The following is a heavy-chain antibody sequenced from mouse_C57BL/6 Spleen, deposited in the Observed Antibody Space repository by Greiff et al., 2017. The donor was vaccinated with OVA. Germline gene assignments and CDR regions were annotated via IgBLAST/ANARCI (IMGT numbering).Heavy chain of an antibody. Sequence: VQLQQPGAELVRPGSSVKLSCKASGYTFTSYWMHWVKQRPIQGLEWIGNIDPSDSETHYNQKFKDKATLTVDKSSSTAYMQLSSLTSEDSAVYYCARRTTVTYFDGWGTGTTVTVSS. CDR2: IDPSDSET. CDR3: ARRTTVTYFDG. CDR1: GYTFTSYW. D-gene: IGHD1-1*01. J-gene: IGHJ1*03. V-gene: IGHV1-52*01.